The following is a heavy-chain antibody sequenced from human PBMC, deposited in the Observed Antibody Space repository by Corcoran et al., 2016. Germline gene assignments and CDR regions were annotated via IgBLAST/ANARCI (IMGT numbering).Heavy chain of an antibody. V-gene: IGHV4-34*01. Sequence: QVQLQQWGAGLLKPSETLSLTCAVYGGSFSGYYWSWIRQPPGKGLEWIGEINHSGSTNYNPSLKTRVTISVDTSKNQFSLKLSSVTAADTAVYCCARGTGGSRYFDLWGRGTLVTVSS. CDR2: INHSGST. J-gene: IGHJ2*01. D-gene: IGHD2-15*01. CDR3: ARGTGGSRYFDL. CDR1: GGSFSGYY.